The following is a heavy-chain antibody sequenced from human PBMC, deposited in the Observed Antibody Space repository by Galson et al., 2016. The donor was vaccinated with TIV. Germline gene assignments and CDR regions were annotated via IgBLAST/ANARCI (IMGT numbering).Heavy chain of an antibody. V-gene: IGHV2-5*02. CDR2: IYWDEDK. CDR3: ARVDAGGWYRHLQD. D-gene: IGHD6-19*01. CDR1: GFSFSTSGVG. J-gene: IGHJ1*01. Sequence: PALVKPTQTLTVTCTFSGFSFSTSGVGVGWIRQPPGKALEWLALIYWDEDKRYSPSLNSRLTITKDTSKNQVVLTMTNLDPADTATYYCARVDAGGWYRHLQDWGQGTLVIVST.